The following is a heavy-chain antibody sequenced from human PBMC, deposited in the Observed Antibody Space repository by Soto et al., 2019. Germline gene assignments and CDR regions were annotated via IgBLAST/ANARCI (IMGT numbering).Heavy chain of an antibody. V-gene: IGHV3-23*01. D-gene: IGHD5-12*01. Sequence: GGSLRLSCAASGFPFSKYWMSWVRQAPGKGLGWVSAISGSGGSTYYADSVKGRFTISRDNSKNTLYLQMNSLRAEDTAVYYCAKDTLPVDSGYEYYFDYWGQGTLVTVSS. CDR2: ISGSGGST. CDR3: AKDTLPVDSGYEYYFDY. CDR1: GFPFSKYW. J-gene: IGHJ4*02.